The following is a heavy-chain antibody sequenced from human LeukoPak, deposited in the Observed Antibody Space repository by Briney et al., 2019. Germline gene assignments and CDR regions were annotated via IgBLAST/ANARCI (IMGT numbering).Heavy chain of an antibody. J-gene: IGHJ3*02. CDR2: ISSSSSTI. CDR3: ASNAGYSGYDYRDAFDI. V-gene: IGHV3-48*02. Sequence: GGSQRLSCAASGFTFSSYRMNWVRQAPGKGLEWVSYISSSSSTIYYADSVKGRFTISRDNAKNSLYLQMNSLRDEDTAVYYCASNAGYSGYDYRDAFDIWGQGTMVTVSS. CDR1: GFTFSSYR. D-gene: IGHD5-12*01.